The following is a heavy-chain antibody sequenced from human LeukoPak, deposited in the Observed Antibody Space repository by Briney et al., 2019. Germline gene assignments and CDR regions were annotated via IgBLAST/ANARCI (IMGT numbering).Heavy chain of an antibody. CDR1: GGSISSSSYY. V-gene: IGHV4-39*07. CDR3: ARDPVKRVGGILAFDI. J-gene: IGHJ3*02. CDR2: IYYSGST. Sequence: SETLSLICTVSGGSISSSSYYLGWIRQPPGNGLEWIGSIYYSGSTYYNPSLKSRVTISVDTSKNQFSLKLSSVTAADTAVYYCARDPVKRVGGILAFDIWGQGTMVTVSS. D-gene: IGHD4-23*01.